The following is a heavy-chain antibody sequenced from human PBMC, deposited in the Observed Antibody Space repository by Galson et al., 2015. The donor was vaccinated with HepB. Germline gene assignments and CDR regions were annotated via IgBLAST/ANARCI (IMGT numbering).Heavy chain of an antibody. CDR3: AGLGGSRGDY. Sequence: LSLTCAVNGGSFKDYYWSWVRQPPGKGLEWLGEINHSGNTICNPSLKSRLTLSVDTAQNQVSLNLNSVTAADTAVYYCAGLGGSRGDYWGQGTLVTVSS. J-gene: IGHJ4*02. CDR1: GGSFKDYY. V-gene: IGHV4-34*01. CDR2: INHSGNT. D-gene: IGHD2-15*01.